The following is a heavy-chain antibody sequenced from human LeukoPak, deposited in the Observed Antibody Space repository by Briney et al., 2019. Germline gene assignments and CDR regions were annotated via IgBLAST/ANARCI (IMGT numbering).Heavy chain of an antibody. Sequence: PGGSLRLSCAASGFTFGSYSMNWVRQAPGKGLEWVSSISSSSSYIYYADSVKGRFTISRDNAKNSLYLQMNSLRAEDTAVYYCARDIHHITIVRGVIMPVDYWGQGTLVTVSS. CDR2: ISSSSSYI. CDR1: GFTFGSYS. D-gene: IGHD3-10*01. CDR3: ARDIHHITIVRGVIMPVDY. J-gene: IGHJ4*02. V-gene: IGHV3-21*01.